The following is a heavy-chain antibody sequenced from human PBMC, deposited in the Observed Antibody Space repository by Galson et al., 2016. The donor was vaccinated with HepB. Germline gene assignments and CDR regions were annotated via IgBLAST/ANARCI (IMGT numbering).Heavy chain of an antibody. CDR3: AKTHSYYYGSRSSYYFDY. Sequence: SLRLSCAASGFTFSSYAMSWVRQAPGKGLEWVSAISGSGGSTYYADSVKGRFTISRDNSKNTLYLQMNSLRAEDTAVYYCAKTHSYYYGSRSSYYFDYWGQGTLVTVSS. D-gene: IGHD3-10*01. CDR1: GFTFSSYA. J-gene: IGHJ4*02. V-gene: IGHV3-23*01. CDR2: ISGSGGST.